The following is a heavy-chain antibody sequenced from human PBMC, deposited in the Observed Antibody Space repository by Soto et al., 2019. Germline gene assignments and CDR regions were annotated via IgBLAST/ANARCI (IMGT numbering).Heavy chain of an antibody. Sequence: VASVKVSCKASGYTFTGYYMHWVRQAPGQGLEWMGWINPNSGGTNYAQKFQGRVTMTRDTSISTAYMELSRLRSDDTAVYYCARDYPVDIVVVPTPDDWGQGTLVTVSS. CDR1: GYTFTGYY. CDR3: ARDYPVDIVVVPTPDD. J-gene: IGHJ4*02. CDR2: INPNSGGT. D-gene: IGHD2-2*01. V-gene: IGHV1-2*02.